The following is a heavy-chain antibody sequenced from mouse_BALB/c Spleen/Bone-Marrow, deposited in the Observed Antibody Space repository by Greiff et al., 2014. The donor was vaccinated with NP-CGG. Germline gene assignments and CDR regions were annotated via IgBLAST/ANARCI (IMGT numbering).Heavy chain of an antibody. Sequence: EVNLVESGGGLVQPGGSLKLSCAASGFDFSRYWMSWVRQAPGKGLQWIGEINPESNTINYTPSLKDKFIISRDNAKNTLYLQMSKVRSEDTALYCCARLGYYGWFAYWGQGTLVTVSA. CDR3: ARLGYYGWFAY. CDR2: INPESNTI. V-gene: IGHV4-1*02. D-gene: IGHD2-3*01. CDR1: GFDFSRYW. J-gene: IGHJ3*01.